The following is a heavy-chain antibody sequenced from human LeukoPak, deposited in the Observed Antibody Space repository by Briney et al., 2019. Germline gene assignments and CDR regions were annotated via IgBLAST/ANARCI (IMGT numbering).Heavy chain of an antibody. CDR1: GFTVSSNY. D-gene: IGHD2-21*01. J-gene: IGHJ4*02. V-gene: IGHV3-53*01. Sequence: GGSLRLSCAASGFTVSSNYMSCVRQAPGKGLKWVSVIYSGGSTYYADSVKGRFTISRDNSKNTLYLQMNSMRAEDTAVYYCARAVPPVMTFDYWGQGTLVTVSS. CDR3: ARAVPPVMTFDY. CDR2: IYSGGST.